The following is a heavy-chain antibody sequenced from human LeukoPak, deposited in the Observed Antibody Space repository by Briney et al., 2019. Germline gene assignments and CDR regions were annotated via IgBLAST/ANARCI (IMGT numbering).Heavy chain of an antibody. V-gene: IGHV1-18*01. J-gene: IGHJ4*02. CDR1: GYTFTSYG. Sequence: ASVKVSCKASGYTFTSYGISWVRQAPGQGLEWMGWISAYNGNTNYAQKLQGRVTMTTDTSTSTAYMELRSLRSDDTAVYYCARGDYYGSGSYLSGGILARDWGQGTLVTVSS. D-gene: IGHD3-10*01. CDR2: ISAYNGNT. CDR3: ARGDYYGSGSYLSGGILARD.